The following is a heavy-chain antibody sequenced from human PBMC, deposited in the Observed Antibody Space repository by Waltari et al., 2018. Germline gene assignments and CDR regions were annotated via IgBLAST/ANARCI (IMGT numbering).Heavy chain of an antibody. V-gene: IGHV3-74*01. Sequence: EVQLVESGGGLVQPGGSLRPSCAASGSSSSTYWMHWVRQAPGKGLEWVSRVNNDGSSISYADSVKGRFTISRDNAKNTLYLQMNSLRVEDTAVYYCVRCLTNSLYNWLDPWGQGTLVTVSS. J-gene: IGHJ5*02. CDR3: VRCLTNSLYNWLDP. CDR1: GSSSSTYW. CDR2: VNNDGSSI. D-gene: IGHD3-9*01.